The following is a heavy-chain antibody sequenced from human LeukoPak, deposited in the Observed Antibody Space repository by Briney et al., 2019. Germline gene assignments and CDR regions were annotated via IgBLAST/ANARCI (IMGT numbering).Heavy chain of an antibody. CDR3: VKDLRGAFDY. CDR1: GFTFSNYP. D-gene: IGHD3-10*01. J-gene: IGHJ4*02. CDR2: ISTNGGST. Sequence: PGGSLRLSCSVSGFTFSNYPMHWVSQAPGKGLDYVSTISTNGGSTYYADSVKGRFTISRDNSKNTLYLQVSSLRAEDTAVYYCVKDLRGAFDYWGQGALVTVSS. V-gene: IGHV3-64D*06.